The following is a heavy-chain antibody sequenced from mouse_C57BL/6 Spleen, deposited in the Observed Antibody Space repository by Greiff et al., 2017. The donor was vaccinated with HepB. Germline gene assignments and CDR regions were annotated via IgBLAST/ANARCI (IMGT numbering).Heavy chain of an antibody. J-gene: IGHJ2*01. Sequence: QVQLQQSGPELVKPGASVKISCKASGYAFSSSWMNWVKQRPGKGLEWIGRIYPGDGDTNYNGKFKGKATLTADKSSSTAYMQLSSLTSEDSAVYFGAKHYYGSSYFDYWGQGTTLTVSS. CDR1: GYAFSSSW. CDR2: IYPGDGDT. CDR3: AKHYYGSSYFDY. D-gene: IGHD1-1*01. V-gene: IGHV1-82*01.